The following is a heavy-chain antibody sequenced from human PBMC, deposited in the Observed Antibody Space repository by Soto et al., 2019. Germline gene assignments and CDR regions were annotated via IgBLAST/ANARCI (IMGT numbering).Heavy chain of an antibody. CDR3: VEGWNDF. J-gene: IGHJ4*02. D-gene: IGHD1-1*01. V-gene: IGHV3-15*01. CDR1: GFIFSSAW. Sequence: EVQVVESGGDLVKPGGTLRLSCATSGFIFSSAWMSWVRQAPGKGLEWVGRINSKSDGGTRDYAAPVNGRFNISRDDSKNMVYLQMNSLTAEYTAVYYCVEGWNDFWGPGTLVTVSS. CDR2: INSKSDGGTR.